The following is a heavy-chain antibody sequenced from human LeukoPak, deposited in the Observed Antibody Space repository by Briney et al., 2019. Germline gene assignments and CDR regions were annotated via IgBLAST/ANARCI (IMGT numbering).Heavy chain of an antibody. CDR2: IYTGGST. D-gene: IGHD5-24*01. CDR3: VNAQLQGAFDM. Sequence: GGSLRLSCAASGFTVSNSYMSWVRQAPGRGLEFVSIIYTGGSTHYVDSVKGRFTISRDNSKNTLDLQMSSPRAEDTAVYYCVNAQLQGAFDMWGQGTMVTVSS. V-gene: IGHV3-53*01. J-gene: IGHJ3*02. CDR1: GFTVSNSY.